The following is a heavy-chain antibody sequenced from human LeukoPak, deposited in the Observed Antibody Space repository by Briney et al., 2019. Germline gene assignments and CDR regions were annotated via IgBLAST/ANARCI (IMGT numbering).Heavy chain of an antibody. CDR3: ARGGGGVGYNL. J-gene: IGHJ4*02. CDR1: GGSISSYY. CDR2: IYNSEST. Sequence: NPSETLSLTCTVSGGSISSYYWSWIRQPPGKGLEWIGYIYNSESTNYNPSRKSRVTISVETSKNQYSMKLSSVAAAETAVYYCARGGGGVGYNLWGQGTLVTVSS. D-gene: IGHD5-24*01. V-gene: IGHV4-59*01.